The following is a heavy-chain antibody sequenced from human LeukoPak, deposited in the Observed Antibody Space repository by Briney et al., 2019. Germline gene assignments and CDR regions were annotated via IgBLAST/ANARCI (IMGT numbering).Heavy chain of an antibody. CDR2: SSIVSSII. D-gene: IGHD3-3*01. Sequence: SGRSLRLSCAASGFTFSRYHMNWVSQAPGKGLEWVSYSSIVSSIIYYADSVKGRFTISRDDAKNSVYLQMNSRRAEDTAVYYCGRTYERDLDYWGQGTLVTVSS. V-gene: IGHV3-48*01. CDR1: GFTFSRYH. J-gene: IGHJ4*02. CDR3: GRTYERDLDY.